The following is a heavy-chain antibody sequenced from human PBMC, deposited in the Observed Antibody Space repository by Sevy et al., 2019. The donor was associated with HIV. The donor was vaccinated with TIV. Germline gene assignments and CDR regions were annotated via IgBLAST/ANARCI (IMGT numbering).Heavy chain of an antibody. CDR3: AKGFTGYNGMDV. D-gene: IGHD3-9*01. CDR2: ISYHGRDK. CDR1: GITFSTSG. Sequence: GGSLRLSCVVSGITFSTSGMHWVRQAPGKGLEWVAVISYHGRDKFYADSVKGRSTISRDNSKNILYLQMVSLRAEDTAVYYCAKGFTGYNGMDVWGQGTMVTVSS. V-gene: IGHV3-30*18. J-gene: IGHJ6*02.